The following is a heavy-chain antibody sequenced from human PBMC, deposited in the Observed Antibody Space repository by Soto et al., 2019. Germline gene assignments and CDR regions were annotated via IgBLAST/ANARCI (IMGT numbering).Heavy chain of an antibody. CDR1: GGSISSYY. Sequence: SETLSLTCTVSGGSISSYYWSWIRQPPGKGLEWMGYIYYSGSTNYNPSLKSRVTISVDTSKNQFSLKLSSVTAADTAVYYCARHEAGIYYYYYMDVWGKGTTVTVSS. V-gene: IGHV4-59*08. D-gene: IGHD6-13*01. CDR2: IYYSGST. CDR3: ARHEAGIYYYYYMDV. J-gene: IGHJ6*03.